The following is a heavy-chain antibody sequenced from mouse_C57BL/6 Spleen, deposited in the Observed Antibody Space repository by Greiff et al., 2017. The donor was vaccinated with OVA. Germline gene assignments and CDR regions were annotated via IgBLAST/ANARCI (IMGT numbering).Heavy chain of an antibody. CDR2: INPNNGGT. Sequence: EVKLVESGPELVKPGASVKMSCKASGYTFTDYNMHWVKQSHGKSLEWIGYINPNNGGTSYNQKFKGKATLTVNKSSSTAYMGLRCQTSEESAVYYCARKDLWYFDVWGTGTTVTVSS. V-gene: IGHV1-22*01. J-gene: IGHJ1*03. CDR1: GYTFTDYN. CDR3: ARKDLWYFDV.